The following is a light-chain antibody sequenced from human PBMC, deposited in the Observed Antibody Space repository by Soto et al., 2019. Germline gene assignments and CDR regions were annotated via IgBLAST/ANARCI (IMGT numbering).Light chain of an antibody. V-gene: IGLV2-14*01. J-gene: IGLJ1*01. CDR3: SSYTRSSTSYV. CDR1: SSDVGGYNY. Sequence: QSVLTQPASVSGSPGQSITISCTGTSSDVGGYNYVSWYQQHPGKAPKLMIYEVSNRPSRVSNRFSGSKSGNTASLTISGLQAEDEDDYYCSSYTRSSTSYVFGTGTKAPS. CDR2: EVS.